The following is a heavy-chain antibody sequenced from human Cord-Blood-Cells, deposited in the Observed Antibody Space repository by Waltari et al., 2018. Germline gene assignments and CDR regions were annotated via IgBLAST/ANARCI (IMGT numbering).Heavy chain of an antibody. Sequence: EVQLVESGGGLIQPGGSLRLSCAASGFTVSSNYMSWVRQAPGKGLGWVSVIYGGGSTYYADSVKGRFTISRDNSKNTLYLQMNSLRAEDTAVYYCATNMGAVAGTFDYWGQGTLVTVSS. D-gene: IGHD6-19*01. CDR1: GFTVSSNY. V-gene: IGHV3-53*01. CDR2: IYGGGST. J-gene: IGHJ4*02. CDR3: ATNMGAVAGTFDY.